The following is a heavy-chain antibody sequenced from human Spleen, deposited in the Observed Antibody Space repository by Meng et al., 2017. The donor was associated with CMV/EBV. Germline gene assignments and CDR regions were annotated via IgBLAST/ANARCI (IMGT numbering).Heavy chain of an antibody. CDR3: ARHAVITIFGVVIGYYFDY. Sequence: SETLSLTCAVYGGSFSGYYWSWIRQPPGKGLEWIGEINHSGSTNYNPSLKSRVTISVDTSKNQFSLKLSSVTAADTAVYYCARHAVITIFGVVIGYYFDYWGQGTLVTVSS. CDR1: GGSFSGYY. CDR2: INHSGST. D-gene: IGHD3-3*01. V-gene: IGHV4-34*01. J-gene: IGHJ4*02.